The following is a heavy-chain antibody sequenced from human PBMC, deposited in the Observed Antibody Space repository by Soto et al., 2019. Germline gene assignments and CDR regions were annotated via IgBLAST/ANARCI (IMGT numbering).Heavy chain of an antibody. J-gene: IGHJ4*02. D-gene: IGHD1-26*01. CDR1: GLTFSSYW. Sequence: EVQLVESGGGLVQPGGSLRLSCAASGLTFSSYWMHWVRQAPGKGLVWVSRINTDGSSTTYADSVKGRFTLSRDHTKNTRYLQMNSLRVGDTAVYYCARASGSNIHFDFWGQGPLVTVSS. CDR2: INTDGSST. CDR3: ARASGSNIHFDF. V-gene: IGHV3-74*01.